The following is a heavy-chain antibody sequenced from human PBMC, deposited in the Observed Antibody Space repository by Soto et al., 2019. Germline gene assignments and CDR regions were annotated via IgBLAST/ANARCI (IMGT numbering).Heavy chain of an antibody. CDR3: ALPQSSDFWRGYYRGSWFDP. J-gene: IGHJ5*02. Sequence: GASVKVSCKASGGTFSSYAISWVRQAPGQGLEWMGGIIPIFGTANYAQKFQGRVTITADESTSTAYMELSSLRSEDTAVYYCALPQSSDFWRGYYRGSWFDPWGQGTLVTVSS. CDR1: GGTFSSYA. CDR2: IIPIFGTA. D-gene: IGHD3-3*01. V-gene: IGHV1-69*13.